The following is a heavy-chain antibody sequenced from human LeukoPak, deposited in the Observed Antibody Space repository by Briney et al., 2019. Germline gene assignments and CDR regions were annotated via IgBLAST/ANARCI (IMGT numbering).Heavy chain of an antibody. J-gene: IGHJ6*02. Sequence: LRLSXAASGXTFSSYGRNWVGQAPGKGLEGVAVISYDGSNKYYADSVKGRFTISRDNSKNTLYLQMNILRPEDTAVYYCAKPDPTGPGERAYSYYGMHVWGQGPTVPVSS. CDR3: AKPDPTGPGERAYSYYGMHV. D-gene: IGHD6-25*01. CDR2: ISYDGSNK. CDR1: GXTFSSYG. V-gene: IGHV3-30*18.